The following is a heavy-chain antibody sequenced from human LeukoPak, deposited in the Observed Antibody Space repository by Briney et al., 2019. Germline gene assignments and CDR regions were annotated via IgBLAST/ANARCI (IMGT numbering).Heavy chain of an antibody. CDR3: ARGYSSGWSYYFDY. D-gene: IGHD6-19*01. CDR1: GGSISSYY. J-gene: IGHJ4*02. CDR2: MSASGGT. V-gene: IGHV4-4*07. Sequence: SETLSLTCTVSGGSISSYYWSWIRQPAGQGLEWIGRMSASGGTKYNPSLNSRVTMSVDTSKNQFSLKLSSVTAADTAVYYCARGYSSGWSYYFDYWGQGTLVTVSS.